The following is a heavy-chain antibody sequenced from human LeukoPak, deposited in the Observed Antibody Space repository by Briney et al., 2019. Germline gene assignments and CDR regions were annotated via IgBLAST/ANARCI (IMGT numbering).Heavy chain of an antibody. D-gene: IGHD5-24*01. CDR3: AKDQRGSGYNFDY. J-gene: IGHJ4*02. V-gene: IGHV3-23*01. CDR2: ISGSGGST. Sequence: GGSLRLSCAASGFTFSSYAMSWVRQAPGKGLEWVSAISGSGGSTYYADSVKGRFTISRDNSKNTLYLQVNSLRAEDTAVYYCAKDQRGSGYNFDYWGQGTLVTVSS. CDR1: GFTFSSYA.